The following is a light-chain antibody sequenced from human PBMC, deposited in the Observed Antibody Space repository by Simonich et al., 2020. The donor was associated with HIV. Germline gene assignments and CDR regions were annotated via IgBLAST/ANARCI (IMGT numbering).Light chain of an antibody. CDR3: SSYAGSNRV. Sequence: QSALTQPASVSGSPGQSITISCTGTSSDVGGYDYVSWYQQHRGKAPKLMIYEVTKLPSGVPDRFSGSKSGNTASLTVSGLQAEDEADYYCSSYAGSNRVFGGGTKLTVL. V-gene: IGLV2-8*01. CDR2: EVT. J-gene: IGLJ3*02. CDR1: SSDVGGYDY.